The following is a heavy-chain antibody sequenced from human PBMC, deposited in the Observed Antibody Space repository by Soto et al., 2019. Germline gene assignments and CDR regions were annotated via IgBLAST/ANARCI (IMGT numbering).Heavy chain of an antibody. J-gene: IGHJ5*02. Sequence: AASGFPFSSYGMHWVRQAPGKGLDWVGVIWYDGSNKDYAESVKGRFTISRDNSKNMLYLQMNSLRADDTAVYYCARGGAQVLLRFLEWATPNWFDPWGQGTLVTVSS. CDR1: GFPFSSYG. D-gene: IGHD3-3*01. V-gene: IGHV3-33*01. CDR2: IWYDGSNK. CDR3: ARGGAQVLLRFLEWATPNWFDP.